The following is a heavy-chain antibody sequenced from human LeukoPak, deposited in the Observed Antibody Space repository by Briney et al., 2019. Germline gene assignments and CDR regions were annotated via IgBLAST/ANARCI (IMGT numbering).Heavy chain of an antibody. Sequence: SETLSPTCTVSGGSISSYYWSWIRQPPGKGLEWIGYIYYSGSTNYNPSLKSRVTISEDTSKNQFSLKLSSVTAADTAVYYCAKETRVFGVVPLGYHYYMDVWGKGTTVTVSS. V-gene: IGHV4-59*01. CDR2: IYYSGST. D-gene: IGHD3-3*01. J-gene: IGHJ6*03. CDR1: GGSISSYY. CDR3: AKETRVFGVVPLGYHYYMDV.